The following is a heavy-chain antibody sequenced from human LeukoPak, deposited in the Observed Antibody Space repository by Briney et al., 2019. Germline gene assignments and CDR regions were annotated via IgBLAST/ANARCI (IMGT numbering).Heavy chain of an antibody. CDR1: GFTFSSYA. CDR3: ARDAPYCSSTSCYSDY. CDR2: ISSNGGST. Sequence: GGSLRPSCAASGFTFSSYAMHWVRQAPGKGLEYVSAISSNGGSTYYANSVKGRFTISRDNSKNTLYLQMGSLRAEDMAVYYCARDAPYCSSTSCYSDYWGQGTLVTVSS. V-gene: IGHV3-64*01. J-gene: IGHJ4*02. D-gene: IGHD2-2*01.